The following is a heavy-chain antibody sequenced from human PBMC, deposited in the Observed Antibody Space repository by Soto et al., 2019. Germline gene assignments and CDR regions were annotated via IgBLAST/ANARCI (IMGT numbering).Heavy chain of an antibody. D-gene: IGHD5-12*01. J-gene: IGHJ6*02. V-gene: IGHV1-69*12. CDR3: ARGRDIVATIKCYGMDV. CDR2: IIPIFGTA. CDR1: GGTFSSYA. Sequence: QVQLVQSGAEVKKPGSSVKVSCKASGGTFSSYAISWVRQAPGQGLEWMGGIIPIFGTANYAQKFQGRVTITANESTSTAYMELSSLRSEDTAVYYCARGRDIVATIKCYGMDVWGQGTTVTVSS.